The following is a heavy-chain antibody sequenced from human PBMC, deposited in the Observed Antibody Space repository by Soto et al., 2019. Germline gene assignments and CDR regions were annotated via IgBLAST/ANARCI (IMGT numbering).Heavy chain of an antibody. V-gene: IGHV3-23*01. CDR3: AKGGYADRYYFDY. Sequence: PGGSLRLSCAASGFTFSNYAMTWVRQAPGKGLEWVSVISGSGGSTSYADPVKGRFTISRDNSKNTLSLQVNSLRAEDTAVYYWAKGGYADRYYFDYWGHGTLVTASS. CDR2: ISGSGGST. J-gene: IGHJ4*01. D-gene: IGHD1-1*01. CDR1: GFTFSNYA.